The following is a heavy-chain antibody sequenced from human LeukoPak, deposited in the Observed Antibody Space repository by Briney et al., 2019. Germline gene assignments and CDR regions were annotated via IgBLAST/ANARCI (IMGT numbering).Heavy chain of an antibody. D-gene: IGHD6-25*01. J-gene: IGHJ4*02. CDR1: GYTFTSYG. V-gene: IGHV1-18*01. CDR3: ARVRYSSGWLYYFDY. Sequence: ASVKVSCKASGYTFTSYGISWVRQAPGQGLEWMGWISAYNGNTNYAQKLQGRVTMTTDTSTSTAYMELRSLRSDDTAVYYCARVRYSSGWLYYFDYWGQGTLVTVSS. CDR2: ISAYNGNT.